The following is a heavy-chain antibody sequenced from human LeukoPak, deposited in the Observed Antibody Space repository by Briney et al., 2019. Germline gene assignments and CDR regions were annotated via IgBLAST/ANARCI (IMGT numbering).Heavy chain of an antibody. CDR3: ASFFCINGVCYYLDY. V-gene: IGHV7-4-1*02. CDR2: INTNTGNP. D-gene: IGHD2-8*01. Sequence: ASVKVSCKASGYTFTTYGMNWVRQAPGQGLEWMGWINTNTGNPTYAQGFTGRFVFSLDTSVSTAYLQISSLEAEDTAVYYCASFFCINGVCYYLDYWGQGTLVTVTS. J-gene: IGHJ4*02. CDR1: GYTFTTYG.